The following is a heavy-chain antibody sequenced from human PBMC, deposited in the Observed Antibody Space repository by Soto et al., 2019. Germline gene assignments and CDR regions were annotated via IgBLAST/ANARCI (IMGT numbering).Heavy chain of an antibody. CDR2: IYTGGST. V-gene: IGHV3-66*01. Sequence: GGSLRLSCAASGFTVDNTYMSWVRQAPGKGLEWVSVIYTGGSTYYADSVKGRFTISRDNSKNTLNLQMNSLRTEDTAVYYCARADIGRYYYYMNVWGKWTKVTV. D-gene: IGHD2-15*01. CDR1: GFTVDNTY. J-gene: IGHJ6*03. CDR3: ARADIGRYYYYMNV.